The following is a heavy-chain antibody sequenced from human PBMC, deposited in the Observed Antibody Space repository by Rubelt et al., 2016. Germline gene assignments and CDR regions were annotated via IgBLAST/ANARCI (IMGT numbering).Heavy chain of an antibody. Sequence: EVQLVESGGGLVQPGGSLRLSCAASGFTFKIYAMSWVRQAPGKGLEWVSVISATGAGADYADSVKGRFTLSRDNSKNTLYLQMNSLRAEDTAVYYCARGGYSSSWYWVYWGQGTLVTVSA. CDR3: ARGGYSSSWYWVY. D-gene: IGHD6-13*01. J-gene: IGHJ4*02. V-gene: IGHV3-23*04. CDR1: GFTFKIYA. CDR2: ISATGAGA.